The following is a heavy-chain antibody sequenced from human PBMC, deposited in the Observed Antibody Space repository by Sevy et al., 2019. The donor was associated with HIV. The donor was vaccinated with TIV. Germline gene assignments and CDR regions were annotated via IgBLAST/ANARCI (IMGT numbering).Heavy chain of an antibody. CDR2: IYYTGTT. D-gene: IGHD6-6*01. CDR3: AREGGGGAALLDL. CDR1: GGSISTYY. Sequence: SETLSLTCTVSGGSISTYYWSWIRQPPGKGLEWIGYIYYTGTTNYNPSLKSRVTISLDTSKNQFSLKLSSLTAADTAGYYWAREGGGGAALLDLWGQGALVTVSS. V-gene: IGHV4-59*01. J-gene: IGHJ5*02.